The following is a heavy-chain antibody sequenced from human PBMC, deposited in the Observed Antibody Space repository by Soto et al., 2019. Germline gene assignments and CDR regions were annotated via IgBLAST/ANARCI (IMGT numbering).Heavy chain of an antibody. V-gene: IGHV1-69*12. CDR1: GGTFSSYT. CDR3: ARGNHRWLQWWYFDL. Sequence: QVHLVQSGAEVKKPGSSVTVSCKASGGTFSSYTISWVRQAPGQGLEWMGGIIPIFGTANYAQKLQGRVTITADESTSTAYMELSSLRSEDTAVYYCARGNHRWLQWWYFDLWGRGTLVTVSS. J-gene: IGHJ2*01. D-gene: IGHD5-12*01. CDR2: IIPIFGTA.